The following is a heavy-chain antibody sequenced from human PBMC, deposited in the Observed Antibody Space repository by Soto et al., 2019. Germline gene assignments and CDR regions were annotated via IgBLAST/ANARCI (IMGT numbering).Heavy chain of an antibody. CDR1: GGSISSYY. CDR2: IYYSGST. V-gene: IGHV4-59*08. D-gene: IGHD1-26*01. CDR3: ARLFPHSGSYLDY. Sequence: ETLSLTCTVSGGSISSYYWSWIRQPPGKGLEWIGYIYYSGSTNYNPSLKNRITISVDTSKNQFSLKLNYVTAADTAVYYCARLFPHSGSYLDYWGQGTLVTVSS. J-gene: IGHJ4*02.